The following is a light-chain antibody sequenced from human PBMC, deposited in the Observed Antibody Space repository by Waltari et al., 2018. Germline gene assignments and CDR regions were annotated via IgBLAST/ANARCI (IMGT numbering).Light chain of an antibody. CDR3: FQRTNWPLT. CDR2: DAS. J-gene: IGKJ4*01. CDR1: QSIGNY. Sequence: EIVLTQSPATLSLSPGERATLSCRASQSIGNYLAWYQQKPGQVPRLLIYDASNRATGIPARFRGSGVGTDFHLTIRRPEPEDFGGYFWFQRTNWPLTFGGGTKVEIK. V-gene: IGKV3-11*01.